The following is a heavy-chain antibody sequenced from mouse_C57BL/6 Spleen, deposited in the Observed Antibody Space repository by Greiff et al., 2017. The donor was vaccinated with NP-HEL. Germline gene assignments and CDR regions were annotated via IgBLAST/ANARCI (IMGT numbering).Heavy chain of an antibody. Sequence: QVHVKQPGAELVMPGALVKLSCKASGYTFTSYWMHWVKQRPGQGLEWIGEIDPSDSYTNYNQKFKGKSTLTVDKSSSTAYMQLSSLTSEDSAVYYCARWGYDNWYFDVWGTGTTVTVSS. J-gene: IGHJ1*03. V-gene: IGHV1-69*01. CDR3: ARWGYDNWYFDV. D-gene: IGHD2-2*01. CDR2: IDPSDSYT. CDR1: GYTFTSYW.